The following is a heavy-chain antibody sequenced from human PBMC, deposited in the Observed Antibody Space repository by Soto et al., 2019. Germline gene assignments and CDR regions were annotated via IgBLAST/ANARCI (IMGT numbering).Heavy chain of an antibody. CDR2: IYHSGST. Sequence: PSETLSLTCAVSGGSISSSNWWSWVRQPPGKGLEWIGEIYHSGSTNYNPSLKSRVTISVDKSKNQFSLKLSSVTAADTAVYYCARVSEGAYGDYDYWGQGTLVNVSS. J-gene: IGHJ4*02. V-gene: IGHV4-4*02. D-gene: IGHD4-17*01. CDR3: ARVSEGAYGDYDY. CDR1: GGSISSSNW.